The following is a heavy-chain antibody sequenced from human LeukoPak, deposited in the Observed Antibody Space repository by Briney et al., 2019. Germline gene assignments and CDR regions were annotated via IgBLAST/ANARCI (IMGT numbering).Heavy chain of an antibody. CDR2: ISGSGDNT. Sequence: GGSLRLSCAASGFSFRTYGMSWVRQAPGKRLEWVSGISGSGDNTHNADFVKGRFTISRDNSKNTLYLQMNSLRTEDAAVYYCAKDLSKGLLYRRGMYYFDYWGQGTLVTVSS. V-gene: IGHV3-23*01. J-gene: IGHJ4*02. D-gene: IGHD3-3*01. CDR1: GFSFRTYG. CDR3: AKDLSKGLLYRRGMYYFDY.